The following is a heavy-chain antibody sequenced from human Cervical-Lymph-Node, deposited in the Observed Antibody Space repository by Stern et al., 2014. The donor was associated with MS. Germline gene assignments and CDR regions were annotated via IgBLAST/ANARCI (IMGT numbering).Heavy chain of an antibody. CDR2: ISFDGSNK. J-gene: IGHJ4*02. Sequence: VQLVESGGALVQPGRSLRLSCAASGLTFSSYGIHWVRQAPGKGLEWVAVISFDGSNKYYADSVKGRFTISRDNSKNTLYLHMDSLRDEDTAVYYCAKEGSHSISDPDYWGQGTLVTVSS. V-gene: IGHV3-30*18. CDR1: GLTFSSYG. CDR3: AKEGSHSISDPDY. D-gene: IGHD3-3*01.